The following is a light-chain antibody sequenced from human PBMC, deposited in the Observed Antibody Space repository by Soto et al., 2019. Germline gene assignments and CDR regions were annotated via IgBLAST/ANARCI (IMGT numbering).Light chain of an antibody. CDR1: SSDVGSYNL. CDR2: EGS. Sequence: QSVLTQPPSASGTPGQRVTISCSGTSSDVGSYNLVSWYQQHPGKAPKLMIYEGSKRPSGVSNRFSGSKSGNTASLTISGLQAEDEADYYCCSYAGSSTLVVFGGGTKLTVL. CDR3: CSYAGSSTLVV. J-gene: IGLJ2*01. V-gene: IGLV2-23*01.